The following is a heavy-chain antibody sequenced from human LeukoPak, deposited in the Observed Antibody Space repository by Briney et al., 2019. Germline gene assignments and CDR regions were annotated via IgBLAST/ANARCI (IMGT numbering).Heavy chain of an antibody. D-gene: IGHD6-13*01. V-gene: IGHV4-34*01. J-gene: IGHJ5*02. CDR1: GFTFSSYG. CDR3: ARSAARDSFSTLVRRVYWFDP. Sequence: NSGGSLRLSCAASGFTFSSYGMHWIRQSPGRGLEWIGEITLGGDPNYNPSLKSRVTISLDTSNNQFSLYLTSVTAADTSVYYCARSAARDSFSTLVRRVYWFDPWGQGTLVTVSP. CDR2: ITLGGDP.